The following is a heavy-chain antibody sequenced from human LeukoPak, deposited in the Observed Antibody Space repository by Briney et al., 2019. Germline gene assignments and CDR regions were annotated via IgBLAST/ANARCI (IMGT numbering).Heavy chain of an antibody. V-gene: IGHV4-34*01. CDR3: ARAYYDILTGYRYGMDV. D-gene: IGHD3-9*01. CDR2: INHSGST. CDR1: GGSFSGYY. J-gene: IGHJ6*02. Sequence: SETLSLTCAVYGGSFSGYYWSWIRQTPGKGLEWIGEINHSGSTNYNPSLKSRVTISVDTSKNQFSLKLSSVTAADTAVYYCARAYYDILTGYRYGMDVWGQGTTVNVSS.